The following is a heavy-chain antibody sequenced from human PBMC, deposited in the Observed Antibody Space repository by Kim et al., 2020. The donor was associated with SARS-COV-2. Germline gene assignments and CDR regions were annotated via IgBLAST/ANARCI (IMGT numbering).Heavy chain of an antibody. CDR2: ST. Sequence: STSYAQKFQGRVTMTRDTSTSTVYMELSSLRSEDTAVYYCARELSGYFDLWGRGTLVTVSS. J-gene: IGHJ2*01. CDR3: ARELSGYFDL. V-gene: IGHV1-46*01. D-gene: IGHD3-16*02.